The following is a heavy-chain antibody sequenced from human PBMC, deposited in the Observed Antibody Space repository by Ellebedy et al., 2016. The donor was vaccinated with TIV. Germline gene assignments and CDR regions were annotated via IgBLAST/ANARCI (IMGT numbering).Heavy chain of an antibody. J-gene: IGHJ4*02. Sequence: GSLRLXXAVYGGSFSGYYWSWIRQPPGKGLEWIGEINHSGSTNYNPSLKSRVTISVDTSKNQFSLKLSSVTAADTAVYYCARVRGDYDYWGQGTLVTVSS. D-gene: IGHD4-17*01. CDR2: INHSGST. CDR3: ARVRGDYDY. CDR1: GGSFSGYY. V-gene: IGHV4-34*01.